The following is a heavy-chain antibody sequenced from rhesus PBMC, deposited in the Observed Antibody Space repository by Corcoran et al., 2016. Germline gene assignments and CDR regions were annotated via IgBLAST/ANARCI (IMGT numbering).Heavy chain of an antibody. J-gene: IGHJ6*01. Sequence: QVQLQESGPGLVKPSETLSLTCAVSGGSISSSNWWSWIRQSPGKGLEWIGYIYGVSGSTSYNPSLKIRVTISTDTSKNQFSLKLSSVTAADTAVYYCARLDGNWSDSWGQGVVVTVSS. CDR2: IYGVSGST. V-gene: IGHV4S7*01. D-gene: IGHD4-35*01. CDR3: ARLDGNWSDS. CDR1: GGSISSSNW.